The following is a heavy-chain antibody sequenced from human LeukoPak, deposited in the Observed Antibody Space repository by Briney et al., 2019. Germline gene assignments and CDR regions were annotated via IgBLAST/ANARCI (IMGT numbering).Heavy chain of an antibody. CDR2: IYYSGST. V-gene: IGHV4-39*01. CDR1: GGSISSSSYY. CDR3: ITVYDSSGYYYLQ. D-gene: IGHD3-22*01. Sequence: SETLSLTCTVSGGSISSSSYYWGWIRQPPGKGLEWIGSIYYSGSTYYTPSLKSRVTISVDTSKNQFSLKLSSVTAADTAVYYCITVYDSSGYYYLQWGQGTLVTVSS. J-gene: IGHJ4*02.